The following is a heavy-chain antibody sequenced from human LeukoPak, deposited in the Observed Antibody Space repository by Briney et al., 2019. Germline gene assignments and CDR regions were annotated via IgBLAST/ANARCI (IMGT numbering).Heavy chain of an antibody. J-gene: IGHJ6*03. V-gene: IGHV3-33*06. CDR2: IWNDGSKE. CDR3: AKSSAYYYMDA. D-gene: IGHD3-10*01. Sequence: GGSLRRSCAASGFTFSGYGMHWVRQAPGKGLEWLAIIWNDGSKEYYADSVKGRLILSRDNSNNILYLHINSLRAEDTAVYYCAKSSAYYYMDAWGQGTTVTVSS. CDR1: GFTFSGYG.